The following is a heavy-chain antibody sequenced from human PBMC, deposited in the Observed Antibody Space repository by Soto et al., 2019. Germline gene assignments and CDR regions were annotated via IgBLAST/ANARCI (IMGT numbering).Heavy chain of an antibody. CDR3: ARGSRIWNGMDV. J-gene: IGHJ6*02. CDR2: INHSGST. D-gene: IGHD1-1*01. CDR1: VGSFSGYY. V-gene: IGHV4-34*01. Sequence: SETLSLSSSVYVGSFSGYYGSRILQPPGKGLEWIGEINHSGSTNYNPSLKSRVTISVDTSKNQFSLKLSSVTAADTAVYYCARGSRIWNGMDVWGQGTTVTVSS.